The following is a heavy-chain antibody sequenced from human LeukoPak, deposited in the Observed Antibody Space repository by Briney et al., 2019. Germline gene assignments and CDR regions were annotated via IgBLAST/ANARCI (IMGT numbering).Heavy chain of an antibody. J-gene: IGHJ5*02. CDR3: ARDFKGFGYSIRFEP. V-gene: IGHV3-7*01. Sequence: SGGSLRLSCAASGFTFSSYWMSWVRQAPGKGLEWVANIKQDGSEKYYVDSVKGRFTISRDNAKNSLYLQMNSLRAEDRGVYYCARDFKGFGYSIRFEPWGQGTLVTVSS. CDR1: GFTFSSYW. CDR2: IKQDGSEK. D-gene: IGHD2-2*03.